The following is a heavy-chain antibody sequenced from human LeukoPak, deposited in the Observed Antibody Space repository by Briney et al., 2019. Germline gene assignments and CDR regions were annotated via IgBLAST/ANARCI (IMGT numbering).Heavy chain of an antibody. J-gene: IGHJ4*02. D-gene: IGHD3-22*01. CDR3: ARERSYDSSGLYDY. CDR2: IYYSGST. Sequence: SETLSLTCTVSGGSISSYYWSWIRQPPGKGLEWIGYIYYSGSTNYNPSLKSRVTISVDTSKNQFSLKLSSVTAADTAVYYCARERSYDSSGLYDYWGQGTLVNVSS. CDR1: GGSISSYY. V-gene: IGHV4-59*01.